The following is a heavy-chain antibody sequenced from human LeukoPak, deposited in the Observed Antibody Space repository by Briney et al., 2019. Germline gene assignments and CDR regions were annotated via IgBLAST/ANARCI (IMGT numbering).Heavy chain of an antibody. Sequence: GGSLRLSCAASGFTFSIYAIRWVRQAPGKGLEWVSTISGSGGSTYYADSVRGRFTISRDNSKNTLYLQMNSLKTEDTAVYYCTTDLGIAAAGTALGAFDIWGQGTMVTVSS. CDR2: ISGSGGST. D-gene: IGHD6-13*01. V-gene: IGHV3-23*01. CDR1: GFTFSIYA. CDR3: TTDLGIAAAGTALGAFDI. J-gene: IGHJ3*02.